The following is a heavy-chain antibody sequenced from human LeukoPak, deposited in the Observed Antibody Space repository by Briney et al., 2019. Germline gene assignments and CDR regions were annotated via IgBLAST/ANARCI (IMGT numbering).Heavy chain of an antibody. CDR3: ARVGYSGSSNGLYWYFDL. D-gene: IGHD1-26*01. V-gene: IGHV1-18*01. CDR1: GGTFSSYA. J-gene: IGHJ2*01. CDR2: ISAYNGNT. Sequence: ASVKVSCKASGGTFSSYAISWVRQAPGQGLEWMGWISAYNGNTNYAQKLQGRVTMTTDTSTSTAYMELRSLRSDDTAVYYCARVGYSGSSNGLYWYFDLWGRGTLVTVSS.